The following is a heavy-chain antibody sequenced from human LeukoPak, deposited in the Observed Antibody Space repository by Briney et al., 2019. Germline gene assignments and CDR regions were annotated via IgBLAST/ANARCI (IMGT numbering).Heavy chain of an antibody. CDR3: ARVTFGGVVVTPDDAFDI. CDR1: GGSINSDGHY. CDR2: IYYNGSA. J-gene: IGHJ3*02. Sequence: SETLSLTCTVSGGSINSDGHYWSWIRQHPGKGLEWIGYIYYNGSAFYNPSLKSRITILVDMSLNRFSLKLSSLTAADTAVYYCARVTFGGVVVTPDDAFDIWGQGTMVTVSS. V-gene: IGHV4-31*03. D-gene: IGHD3-16*02.